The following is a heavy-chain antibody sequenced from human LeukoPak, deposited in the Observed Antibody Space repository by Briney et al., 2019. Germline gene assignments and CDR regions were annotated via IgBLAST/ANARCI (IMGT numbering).Heavy chain of an antibody. D-gene: IGHD1-7*01. Sequence: ASVKVSCKASGFTFTSSAVQWVRQARGQRLEWIGWIVVGSGNTNYAQKFQERVTITRDMSTSTAYMELSSLRSEDTAVYYCAAAPPPTGTDYYYYYYMDVWGKGTTVTVSS. CDR3: AAAPPPTGTDYYYYYYMDV. CDR2: IVVGSGNT. CDR1: GFTFTSSA. J-gene: IGHJ6*03. V-gene: IGHV1-58*01.